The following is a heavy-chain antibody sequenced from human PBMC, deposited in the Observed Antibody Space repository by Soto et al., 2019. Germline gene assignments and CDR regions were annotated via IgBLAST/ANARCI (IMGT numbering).Heavy chain of an antibody. CDR1: GGSFSGYY. J-gene: IGHJ4*02. CDR2: VDQSGST. V-gene: IGHV4-34*01. CDR3: ARDRQRGYCTGGSCYSYFDY. D-gene: IGHD2-15*01. Sequence: QVQLQQWGAGLLKPSETLSLTCAIYGGSFSGYYWSWIRQPPGMGLEWIGEVDQSGSTNYNPSLKGRVIILGDTSKNQFSLKLNSVTAADTAVYYCARDRQRGYCTGGSCYSYFDYWGREPWSPSP.